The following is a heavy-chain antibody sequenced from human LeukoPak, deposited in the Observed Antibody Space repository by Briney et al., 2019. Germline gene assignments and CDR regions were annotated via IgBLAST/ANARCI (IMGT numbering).Heavy chain of an antibody. CDR3: ARATIFGWFDP. CDR1: GFSFSSYS. Sequence: GGSLRLSCAVSGFSFSSYSMNWVRQAPGKWLEWVSSISSSSSYISYADSVTGRLTISRDNAKNSLYLQMNSMRAEDTAVYYCARATIFGWFDPWGQRTLVTVSS. V-gene: IGHV3-21*01. CDR2: ISSSSSYI. J-gene: IGHJ5*02. D-gene: IGHD3-9*01.